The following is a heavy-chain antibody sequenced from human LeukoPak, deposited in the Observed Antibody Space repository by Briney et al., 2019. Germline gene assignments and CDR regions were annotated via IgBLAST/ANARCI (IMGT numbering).Heavy chain of an antibody. CDR2: ISYDGSNK. D-gene: IGHD1-26*01. V-gene: IGHV3-30*04. Sequence: GGSLRLSCAASGFTFSSYAMHWVRQAPGKGLEWVAVISYDGSNKYYADSVKGRFTISRDNSKNTPYLQMNSLRAEDTAVYYCARAHSGSYVYFDYWGQGTLVTVSS. J-gene: IGHJ4*02. CDR1: GFTFSSYA. CDR3: ARAHSGSYVYFDY.